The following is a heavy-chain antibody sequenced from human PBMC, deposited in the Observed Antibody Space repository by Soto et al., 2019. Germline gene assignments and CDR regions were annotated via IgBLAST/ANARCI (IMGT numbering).Heavy chain of an antibody. V-gene: IGHV1-69*06. J-gene: IGHJ6*02. CDR1: GGTFSSYA. Sequence: QVQLVQSGAEVKKPGSSVKVSCKASGGTFSSYAISWVRQAPGQGLEGMGGIIPIFGTANYAQKFQGRVTITADKSKSTAYMDLSSLRSEDTAVYYCATASGIAAAGDYYYGMDVCGQGTRVTVSS. CDR2: IIPIFGTA. CDR3: ATASGIAAAGDYYYGMDV. D-gene: IGHD6-13*01.